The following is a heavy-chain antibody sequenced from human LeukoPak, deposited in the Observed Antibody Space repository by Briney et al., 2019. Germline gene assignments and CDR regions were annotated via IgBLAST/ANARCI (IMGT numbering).Heavy chain of an antibody. D-gene: IGHD6-13*01. J-gene: IGHJ4*02. V-gene: IGHV4-59*01. CDR3: VKGGIWAAGIFDC. CDR1: GGSIGSDY. Sequence: SETLSLTCTVSGGSIGSDYWSWIRQPPGKGLEWIGYTYNSGSTNYNPSLKSRVTISVDTSKNQFSLRLSSVTAADTALYHCVKGGIWAAGIFDCWGQGTRVTVSS. CDR2: TYNSGST.